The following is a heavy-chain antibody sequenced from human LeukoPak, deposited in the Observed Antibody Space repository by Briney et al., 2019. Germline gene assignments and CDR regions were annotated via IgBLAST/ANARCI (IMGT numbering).Heavy chain of an antibody. D-gene: IGHD6-13*01. CDR3: ARALRQLTPSYYYYGMDV. V-gene: IGHV3-48*03. Sequence: GGSLRLSCAASGFTFSSYEMNWVRQAPGKGLEWVSYISSSGSTIYYADSVKGRFTISRDNAKNSLYLQMNSLRAEDTAVYYCARALRQLTPSYYYYGMDVWGQGTTVTVSS. J-gene: IGHJ6*02. CDR1: GFTFSSYE. CDR2: ISSSGSTI.